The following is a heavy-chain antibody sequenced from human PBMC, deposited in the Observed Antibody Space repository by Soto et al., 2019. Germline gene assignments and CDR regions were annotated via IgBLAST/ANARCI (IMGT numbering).Heavy chain of an antibody. V-gene: IGHV3-74*01. CDR1: GFTFGNSW. CDR2: MNSDGSNT. J-gene: IGHJ4*02. CDR3: ATAEVDY. Sequence: EVQLVESGGDFVQPGGSLRLSCAASGFTFGNSWMHWARQTPGKGLEWVSRMNSDGSNTNSADSVKGRFTVSRDNAKNTMYLQMNSLRAEDTAVYYCATAEVDYWGPGTLVTVSS.